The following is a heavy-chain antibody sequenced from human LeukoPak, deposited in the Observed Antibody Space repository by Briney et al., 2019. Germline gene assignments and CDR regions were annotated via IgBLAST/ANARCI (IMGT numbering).Heavy chain of an antibody. CDR3: ARDLVTVTKGFDI. J-gene: IGHJ3*02. CDR2: ISYIGST. D-gene: IGHD4-17*01. Sequence: PSETLSLTCVVSTDSFSSHYWTWIRQPPGRGLEWIGYISYIGSTNYNPSLKSRFTIPIDTSKNQFSLKLTSVTAADTAVYYCARDLVTVTKGFDIWGQGTMVSVSS. V-gene: IGHV4-59*11. CDR1: TDSFSSHY.